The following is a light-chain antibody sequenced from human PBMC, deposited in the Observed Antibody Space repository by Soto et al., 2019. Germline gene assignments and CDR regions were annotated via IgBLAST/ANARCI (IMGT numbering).Light chain of an antibody. CDR3: SSYAGSNNFV. Sequence: QSALTQPPSASGSPGQSVTISCTGTSSDVGAYNYVSWYQQHPGKAPKIMIYEVSKRPSGVPDRFSGPKSGNTASLTVSGLQAEDEADYYCSSYAGSNNFVFGTGTKLTVL. CDR2: EVS. CDR1: SSDVGAYNY. J-gene: IGLJ1*01. V-gene: IGLV2-8*01.